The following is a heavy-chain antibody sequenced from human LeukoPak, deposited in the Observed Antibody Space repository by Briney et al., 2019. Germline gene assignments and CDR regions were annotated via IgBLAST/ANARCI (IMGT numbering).Heavy chain of an antibody. V-gene: IGHV4-59*01. J-gene: IGHJ6*02. CDR1: GGSISSYY. Sequence: NPSETLSPTCTVSGGSISSYYWSWIRQPPGKGLEWIGYIYYSGSTNYNPSLKSRVTISVDTSKNQFSLKLSSVTAADTAVYYCARWFGELWGSDYYYYGMDVWGQGTTVTVSS. CDR2: IYYSGST. D-gene: IGHD3-10*01. CDR3: ARWFGELWGSDYYYYGMDV.